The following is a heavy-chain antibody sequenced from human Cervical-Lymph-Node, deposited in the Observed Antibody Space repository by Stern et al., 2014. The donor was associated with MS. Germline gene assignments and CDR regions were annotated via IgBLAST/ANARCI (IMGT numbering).Heavy chain of an antibody. V-gene: IGHV1-69*01. Sequence: VQLVQSGAEVKKPGSLVKVSCRASGGTFGSFGVNWVRQAPGQGLEWMGGIIPIFGTANYAQRFQGRVTITADDSTTTVYMKLNSLTSDDTAVYFCTREAIGHSGTFDFWGQGTLVTVSS. CDR3: TREAIGHSGTFDF. CDR2: IIPIFGTA. D-gene: IGHD5-12*01. CDR1: GGTFGSFG. J-gene: IGHJ4*02.